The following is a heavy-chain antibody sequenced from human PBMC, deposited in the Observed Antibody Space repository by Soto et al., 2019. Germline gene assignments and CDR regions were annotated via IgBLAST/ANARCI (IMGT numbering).Heavy chain of an antibody. V-gene: IGHV3-23*01. Sequence: GGSRRLSCAASGFTFSSYAMSWVRQAPGKGLEWVSAISGSGGSTYYADSVKGRFTISRDNSKNTLYLQMNSLRAEDTAVYYCAKVQINWGWYFDLWGRGTLVTVSS. CDR3: AKVQINWGWYFDL. CDR1: GFTFSSYA. D-gene: IGHD7-27*01. J-gene: IGHJ2*01. CDR2: ISGSGGST.